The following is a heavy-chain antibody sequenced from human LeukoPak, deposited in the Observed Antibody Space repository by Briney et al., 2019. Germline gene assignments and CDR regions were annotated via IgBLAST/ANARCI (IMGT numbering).Heavy chain of an antibody. CDR3: AKERDYGPADY. CDR2: LSGSGSST. V-gene: IGHV3-23*01. CDR1: GFVFNKHA. Sequence: GSLRLSCVASGFVFNKHAMSWVRQAPGKGLEWVSGLSGSGSSTDYADSVKGRFTVSRDNSKNTLFLQMNSLRAEDTAIYYCAKERDYGPADYWGQGTLVTVSS. D-gene: IGHD4/OR15-4a*01. J-gene: IGHJ4*02.